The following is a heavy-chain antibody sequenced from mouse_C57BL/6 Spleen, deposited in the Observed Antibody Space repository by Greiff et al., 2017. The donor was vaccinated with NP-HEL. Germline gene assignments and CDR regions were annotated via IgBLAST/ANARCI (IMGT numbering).Heavy chain of an antibody. J-gene: IGHJ2*01. CDR1: GYAFSSSW. V-gene: IGHV1-82*01. CDR2: IYPGDGDT. D-gene: IGHD1-1*01. CDR3: APGPVKDDGYYFDY. Sequence: VKLQESGPELVKPGASVKISCKASGYAFSSSWMNWVKQRPGKGLEWIGRIYPGDGDTNYNGKFKGKATLTADKSSSTAYMQLSSLTSEDSAVYFCAPGPVKDDGYYFDYWGQGTTLTVSS.